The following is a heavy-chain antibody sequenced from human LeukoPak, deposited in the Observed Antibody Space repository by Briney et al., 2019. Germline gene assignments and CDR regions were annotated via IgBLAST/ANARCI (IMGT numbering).Heavy chain of an antibody. CDR1: GYTFTGYY. V-gene: IGHV1-2*04. Sequence: GASVKVSCKASGYTFTGYYMHWVRQAPGQGLEWMGWINPNSGGTNYAQKSQGWVTMTRDTSISTAYMELSRLRSDDTAVYYCARDHRYSSARVYYYMDVWGKGTTVTVSS. D-gene: IGHD2-15*01. CDR3: ARDHRYSSARVYYYMDV. CDR2: INPNSGGT. J-gene: IGHJ6*03.